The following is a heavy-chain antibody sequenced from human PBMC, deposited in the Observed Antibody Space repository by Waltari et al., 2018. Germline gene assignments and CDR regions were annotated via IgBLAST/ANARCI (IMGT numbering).Heavy chain of an antibody. CDR1: GFTFRNYG. D-gene: IGHD3-16*01. CDR2: RSYEGKNK. V-gene: IGHV3-30*03. Sequence: QVQLVESGGGVVQPGTSLRLSCAASGFTFRNYGMHWVRQAPGKGLEWVAIRSYEGKNKYYVDSVKGRFTISRDNSKNTLFLQMNSLRPEDTAVYYCASGGYYNMDAWGKGTTVTISS. CDR3: ASGGYYNMDA. J-gene: IGHJ6*03.